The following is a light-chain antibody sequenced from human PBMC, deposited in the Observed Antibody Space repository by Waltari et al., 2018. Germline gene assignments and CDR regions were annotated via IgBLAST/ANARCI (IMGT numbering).Light chain of an antibody. CDR2: SNN. Sequence: QSVLTQPPSASGVPGQRVTISCSGSSSNIGPNPVTWYQHLPGAAPKMLIYSNNQLPSGVPDRFSGSKSGTSASLAISGLQSGDEGDYYCAVWDDSLKTWMFGGGTKLTAL. CDR1: SSNIGPNP. V-gene: IGLV1-44*01. J-gene: IGLJ3*02. CDR3: AVWDDSLKTWM.